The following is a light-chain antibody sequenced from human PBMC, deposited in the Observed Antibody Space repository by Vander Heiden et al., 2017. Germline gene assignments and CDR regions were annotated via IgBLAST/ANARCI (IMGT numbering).Light chain of an antibody. J-gene: IGLJ2*01. V-gene: IGLV3-25*03. CDR1: TLPKEY. CDR2: KDS. CDR3: QSADSSGTHVV. Sequence: SYELTQTPSVSVSPGQTARITCSGDTLPKEYIYWYKQRPGQAPALVIFKDSERPSGIPERFSGSHSGTIVTLTISGVQAEDEADYYCQSADSSGTHVVFGGGTRLTVL.